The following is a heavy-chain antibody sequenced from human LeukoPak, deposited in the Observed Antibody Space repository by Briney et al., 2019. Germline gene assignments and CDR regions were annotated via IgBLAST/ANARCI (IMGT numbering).Heavy chain of an antibody. CDR2: IYYSGST. Sequence: SETLSLTCTVSGGSITRSSYYWGWIRQPPGKGLEWIGTIYYSGSTYYNPSLKSRVTISVDTSKNLLSLKLSSVTAADTAVYYCARHDLHSSSWYYFDYWGQGTLVTVSS. CDR1: GGSITRSSYY. CDR3: ARHDLHSSSWYYFDY. V-gene: IGHV4-39*01. D-gene: IGHD6-13*01. J-gene: IGHJ4*02.